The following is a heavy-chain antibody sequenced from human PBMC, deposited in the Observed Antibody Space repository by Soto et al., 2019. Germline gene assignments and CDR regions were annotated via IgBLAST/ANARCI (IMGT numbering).Heavy chain of an antibody. CDR1: GFTFSSYA. CDR3: AKDQYYYDSSGEASYYGMDV. CDR2: ISGSGGST. Sequence: GGSLRLSCAASGFTFSSYAMSWVRQAPGKGLEWVSAISGSGGSTYYADSVKGRFTISRDNSKNTLYLQMNSLRAEDTAVYYCAKDQYYYDSSGEASYYGMDVWGQGTTVTVSS. V-gene: IGHV3-23*01. D-gene: IGHD3-22*01. J-gene: IGHJ6*02.